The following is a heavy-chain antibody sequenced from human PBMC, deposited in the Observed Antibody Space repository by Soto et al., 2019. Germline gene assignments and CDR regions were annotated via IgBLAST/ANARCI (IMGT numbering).Heavy chain of an antibody. J-gene: IGHJ4*02. CDR3: ARVRPLGL. CDR2: ISSSSSTI. CDR1: GFTFSSYS. Sequence: PGGSLRLSCAASGFTFSSYSMNWVRQAPGKGLEWVSYISSSSSTIYYADYVKGRFTISRDNAKNSLYLQMNSLRAEDTAVYYCARVRPLGLWGQGTLVTVSS. D-gene: IGHD5-12*01. V-gene: IGHV3-48*01.